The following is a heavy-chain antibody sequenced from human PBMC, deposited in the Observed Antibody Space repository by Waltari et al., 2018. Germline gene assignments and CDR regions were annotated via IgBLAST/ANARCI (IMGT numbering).Heavy chain of an antibody. CDR1: GYSFTSYW. CDR2: IYPGDAYT. CDR3: ARRGPGYSSSWYPLGY. Sequence: EVQLVQSGAEVKKPGESLKISCKGSGYSFTSYWIGWVRQMPGKGLEWMGSIYPGDAYTRYSPSFPGPVTIPADKSISTAYLQWSRLKASDTAMYYCARRGPGYSSSWYPLGYWGQGTLVTVSS. D-gene: IGHD6-13*01. J-gene: IGHJ4*02. V-gene: IGHV5-51*01.